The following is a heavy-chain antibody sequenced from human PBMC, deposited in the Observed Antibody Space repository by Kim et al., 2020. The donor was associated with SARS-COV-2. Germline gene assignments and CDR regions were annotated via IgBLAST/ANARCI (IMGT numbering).Heavy chain of an antibody. J-gene: IGHJ6*02. CDR2: FDPEDGET. Sequence: ASVKVSCKVSGYTLTELSMHWVRQAPGKGLEWMGGFDPEDGETIYAQKFQGRVTMTEDTSTDTAYMELISLRSEDTAVYYCATGQTGVVVPAAIQSYYYYYGIDVWGQGTTVTVSS. D-gene: IGHD2-2*01. V-gene: IGHV1-24*01. CDR1: GYTLTELS. CDR3: ATGQTGVVVPAAIQSYYYYYGIDV.